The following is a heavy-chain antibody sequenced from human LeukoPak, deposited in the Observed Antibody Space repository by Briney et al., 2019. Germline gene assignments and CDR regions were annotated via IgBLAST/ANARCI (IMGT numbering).Heavy chain of an antibody. CDR2: IYYSGST. J-gene: IGHJ4*02. V-gene: IGHV4-59*08. CDR3: ARHRDGYKLGY. D-gene: IGHD5-24*01. CDR1: GGSISSYY. Sequence: SETLSLTCTVSGGSISSYYWSWIRQPPGKGLEWIGYIYYSGSTNYNPSLKSRVTISVDTSKNQFSLKLSSVTAADTAVYYCARHRDGYKLGYWGQGTLVTVSS.